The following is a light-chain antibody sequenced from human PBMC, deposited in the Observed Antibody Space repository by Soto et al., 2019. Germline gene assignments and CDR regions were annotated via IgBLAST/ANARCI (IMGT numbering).Light chain of an antibody. CDR3: CSYAGSYTWV. J-gene: IGLJ2*01. V-gene: IGLV2-11*01. CDR2: DVS. Sequence: QSALTQPRSVSGSPGQSVTISYTGTSSDVGGYNYVSWYQQHPGKAPKLMIYDVSKRPSGVPDRFSGSKSGNTASLTISGLQAEDEADYYCCSYAGSYTWVFGGGTNLTVL. CDR1: SSDVGGYNY.